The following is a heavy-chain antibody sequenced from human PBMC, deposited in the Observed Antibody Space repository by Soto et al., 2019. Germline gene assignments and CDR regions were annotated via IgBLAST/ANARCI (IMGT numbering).Heavy chain of an antibody. J-gene: IGHJ4*02. CDR1: GFTFSDSW. CDR2: IKPDESEK. D-gene: IGHD1-1*01. V-gene: IGHV3-7*03. CDR3: AKGAVPTTPVPLFDY. Sequence: PGGSLRLSCTASGFTFSDSWMTWVRQAPGKGLEWVARIKPDESEKKYADSVKGRFSISRDNAKNSMYLQMNSLRAEDTAVYYCAKGAVPTTPVPLFDYWGQGTLVTVSS.